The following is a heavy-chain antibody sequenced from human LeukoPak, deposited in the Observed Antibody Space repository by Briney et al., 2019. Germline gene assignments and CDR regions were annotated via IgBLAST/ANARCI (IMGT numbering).Heavy chain of an antibody. V-gene: IGHV3-74*01. CDR2: INTDGSST. D-gene: IGHD6-19*01. CDR3: ARDIWDSSGWRHNWFDP. CDR1: GFTFSSYW. Sequence: GGSLRLSCAASGFTFSSYWMHWVRQAPGKGLVWVSRINTDGSSTSYADSVKGRFTISRDNAKNTLYLQMNSLRAEDTAVYYCARDIWDSSGWRHNWFDPWGQGTLVTVSS. J-gene: IGHJ5*02.